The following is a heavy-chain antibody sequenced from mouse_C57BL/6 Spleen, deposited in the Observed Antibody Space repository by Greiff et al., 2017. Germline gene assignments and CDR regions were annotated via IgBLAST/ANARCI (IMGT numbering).Heavy chain of an antibody. J-gene: IGHJ2*01. CDR3: ARSGNWEEKNYFDY. V-gene: IGHV1-7*01. CDR1: GYTFTSYW. D-gene: IGHD4-1*01. Sequence: QVQLQQSGAELAKPGASVKLSCKASGYTFTSYWMHWVKQRPGQGLEWIGYINPSSGYTKYNQKFKDKATSTADKSSSTAYMQLSSLTYEDSAVYYCARSGNWEEKNYFDYWGQGTTLTVSS. CDR2: INPSSGYT.